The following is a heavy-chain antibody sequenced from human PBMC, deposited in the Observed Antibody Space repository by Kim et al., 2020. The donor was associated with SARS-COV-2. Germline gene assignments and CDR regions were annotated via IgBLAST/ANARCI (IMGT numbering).Heavy chain of an antibody. V-gene: IGHV4-61*01. CDR3: ARVRWIQLWLLSDY. J-gene: IGHJ4*02. D-gene: IGHD5-18*01. CDR1: GGSVSSGSYY. Sequence: SETLSLTCTVSGGSVSSGSYYWSWIRQPPGKGLEWIGYIYYSGSTNYNPSLKSRVTISVDTSKNQFSLKLSSVTAADTAVYYCARVRWIQLWLLSDYWGQGTLVTVSS. CDR2: IYYSGST.